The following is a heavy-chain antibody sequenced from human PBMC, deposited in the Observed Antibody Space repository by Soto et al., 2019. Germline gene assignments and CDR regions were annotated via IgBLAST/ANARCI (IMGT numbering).Heavy chain of an antibody. J-gene: IGHJ5*02. CDR3: ASHDPGARFDP. CDR1: RYIFTAYF. Sequence: QVQLVQSGAEVKKPGASVKVSCKAPRYIFTAYFMHWVRQAPGQGLEWMGWINPNNSATHYCLSFQGRVSLTRDTSISSAYMDLSSLRAADTAYYSSASHDPGARFDPWGQGTLVIVSS. V-gene: IGHV1-2*02. CDR2: INPNNSAT. D-gene: IGHD1-1*01.